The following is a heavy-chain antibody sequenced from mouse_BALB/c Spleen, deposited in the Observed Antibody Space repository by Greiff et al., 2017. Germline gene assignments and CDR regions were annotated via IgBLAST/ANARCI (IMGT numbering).Heavy chain of an antibody. V-gene: IGHV1S56*01. J-gene: IGHJ4*01. CDR2: IYPGDGST. D-gene: IGHD2-1*01. Sequence: VQLQQSGPELVKPGASVMMSCKASGYTFTSYYIHWVKQRPGQGLEWIGWIYPGDGSTKYNEKFKGKTTLTADKSSSTAYMLLSSLTSEDSAIYFCARGNFMDYWGQGTSVTVSS. CDR3: ARGNFMDY. CDR1: GYTFTSYY.